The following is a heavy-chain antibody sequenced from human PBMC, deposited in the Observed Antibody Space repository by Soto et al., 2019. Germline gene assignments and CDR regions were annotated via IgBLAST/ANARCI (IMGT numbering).Heavy chain of an antibody. CDR3: SRGILV. CDR2: ISYGGST. Sequence: QVQLQESGPGLVKPSQTLSLTCTVSGGSINSGGYCWSWIRQHPGKGLDWIGCISYGGSTSYNPALKSRVIISVVTSKNQFSLKLSSVTAADTAVYYCSRGILVWGQGTLITVSS. J-gene: IGHJ4*02. V-gene: IGHV4-31*03. CDR1: GGSINSGGYC. D-gene: IGHD5-18*01.